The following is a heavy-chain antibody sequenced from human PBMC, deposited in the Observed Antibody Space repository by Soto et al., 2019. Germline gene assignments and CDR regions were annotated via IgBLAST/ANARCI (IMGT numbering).Heavy chain of an antibody. J-gene: IGHJ4*02. CDR2: IYPSDSDT. Sequence: PGASLKISCQGSGYNFAGYWIAWVRQMPGKGLELMGIIYPSDSDTRYRPSFQGKVTISADKSISSAYLQWSSLRASDTAMYYCARGGVSTRTFDYWGQGTPVTVSS. V-gene: IGHV5-51*01. CDR1: GYNFAGYW. CDR3: ARGGVSTRTFDY. D-gene: IGHD3-3*01.